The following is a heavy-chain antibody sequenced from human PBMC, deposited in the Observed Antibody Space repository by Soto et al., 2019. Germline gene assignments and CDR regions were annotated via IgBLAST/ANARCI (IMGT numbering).Heavy chain of an antibody. D-gene: IGHD4-4*01. V-gene: IGHV4-34*01. J-gene: IGHJ6*03. Sequence: SSETLSLTYAVYGGSFSCYYWSWIRQPPGKGLEWIGEINHSGSTNYNPSLKSRVTISVDTSKNQFSLKLSSVTAADTAVYYCARGLNSKRYYYYYYMDVWGKGTTVTVSS. CDR1: GGSFSCYY. CDR2: INHSGST. CDR3: ARGLNSKRYYYYYYMDV.